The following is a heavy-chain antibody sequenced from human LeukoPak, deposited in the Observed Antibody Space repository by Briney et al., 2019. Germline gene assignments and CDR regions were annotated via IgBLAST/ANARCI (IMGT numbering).Heavy chain of an antibody. CDR1: GGSISSSSYY. D-gene: IGHD4-23*01. J-gene: IGHJ3*02. CDR2: IYYSGST. CDR3: ARNDYGGAFDI. V-gene: IGHV4-39*07. Sequence: SETLSLTCTASGGSISSSSYYWGWIRQPPGKGLEWIGSIYYSGSTYYNPSLKSRVTISVDTSKNQFSLKLSSVTAADTAVYYCARNDYGGAFDIWGQGTMVTVSS.